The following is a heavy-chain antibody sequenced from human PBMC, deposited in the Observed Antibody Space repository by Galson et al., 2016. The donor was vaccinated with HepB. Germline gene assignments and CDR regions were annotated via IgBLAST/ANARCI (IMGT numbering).Heavy chain of an antibody. Sequence: SLRLSCAASGLTFSRCDMHWVRQATGKGLEWVSAIGTAGDTCYPGSVRGRLTISRENSKNSLYLQMNSLTAGDTAVYYCARGKFDCSGGTCHYYGMDVWGKGTTVTVSS. V-gene: IGHV3-13*01. CDR2: IGTAGDT. D-gene: IGHD2-15*01. J-gene: IGHJ6*04. CDR3: ARGKFDCSGGTCHYYGMDV. CDR1: GLTFSRCD.